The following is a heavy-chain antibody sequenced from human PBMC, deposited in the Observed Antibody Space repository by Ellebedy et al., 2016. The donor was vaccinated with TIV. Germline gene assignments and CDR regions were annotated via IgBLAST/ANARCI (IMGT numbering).Heavy chain of an antibody. D-gene: IGHD3-3*01. CDR3: ARVYLEWLPIGVYYYYYMDV. Sequence: SETLSLXXTVSGGSISSGGYYWSWIRQPPGKGLEWIGYIYYSGSTNYNPSLKSRVTISVDTSKNQFSLKLSSVTAADTAVYYCARVYLEWLPIGVYYYYYMDVWGKGTTVTVSS. V-gene: IGHV4-61*08. CDR2: IYYSGST. CDR1: GGSISSGGYY. J-gene: IGHJ6*03.